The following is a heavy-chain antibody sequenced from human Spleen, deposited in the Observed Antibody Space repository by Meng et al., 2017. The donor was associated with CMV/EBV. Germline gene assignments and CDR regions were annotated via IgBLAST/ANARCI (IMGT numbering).Heavy chain of an antibody. CDR1: YTFTDFF. CDR2: INPKSGGT. V-gene: IGHV1-2*02. Sequence: YTFTDFFIHWVRQAPGQGLEWMGWINPKSGGTHYAQKFQGRVIMTRDTSITTAYMELRRLRSDDTAVYYCARVPRREYYDSSGYYDKWGQGTLVTVSS. CDR3: ARVPRREYYDSSGYYDK. J-gene: IGHJ4*02. D-gene: IGHD3-22*01.